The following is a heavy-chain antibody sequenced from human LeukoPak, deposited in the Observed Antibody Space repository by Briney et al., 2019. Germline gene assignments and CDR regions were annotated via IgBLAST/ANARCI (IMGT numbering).Heavy chain of an antibody. V-gene: IGHV3-48*04. CDR2: IGISSGNT. Sequence: PGGSLILSCAASGFTFSDYSMHWVRPAPGKGLEWISYIGISSGNTKYADSVKGRFTISGDNAKNSLYLQMNSLQVEDTAVYYCARDHNYAFDNWGQGTLVTVSS. CDR3: ARDHNYAFDN. CDR1: GFTFSDYS. D-gene: IGHD1-1*01. J-gene: IGHJ4*02.